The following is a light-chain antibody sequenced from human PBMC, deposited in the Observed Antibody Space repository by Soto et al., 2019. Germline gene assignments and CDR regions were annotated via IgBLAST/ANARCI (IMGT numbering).Light chain of an antibody. J-gene: IGKJ1*01. V-gene: IGKV3-15*01. Sequence: EIVMTQSPATLSVSPGERATLSCRASQRVSSNFAWYQQKPGQAPRLLIYGASTRATGIPARVSGSGSGTEFTLTISSLQSEDFAVYYCQQYNNWPPWTFGQGTKVEIK. CDR1: QRVSSN. CDR3: QQYNNWPPWT. CDR2: GAS.